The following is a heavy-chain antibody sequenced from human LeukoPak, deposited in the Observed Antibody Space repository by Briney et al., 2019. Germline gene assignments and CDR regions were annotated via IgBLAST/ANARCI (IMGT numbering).Heavy chain of an antibody. J-gene: IGHJ4*02. CDR2: IKEDGGEI. CDR1: GITFSRSW. CDR3: ARDRGGRSGLDD. Sequence: GGSLRLSCAASGITFSRSWMSWVRQAPGKGLEWVAFIKEDGGEIFYVDSVKGRFTISRDNAENFLYLQMDSLRAEDTAVYYCARDRGGRSGLDDWGQGTLVIVSS. D-gene: IGHD2-15*01. V-gene: IGHV3-7*04.